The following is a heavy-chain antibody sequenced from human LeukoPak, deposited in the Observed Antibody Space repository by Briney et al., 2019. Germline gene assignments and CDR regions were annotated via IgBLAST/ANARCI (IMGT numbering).Heavy chain of an antibody. J-gene: IGHJ4*02. CDR2: ISPYNDDT. CDR3: ARSGTGYIPIAF. V-gene: IGHV1-18*01. Sequence: ASVRVSCKASGYTFSSSGISWVRQAPGQGLEWMGWISPYNDDTKYAQTLQGRVTMTTDTSTSTVYMELRSLRSDDTAVYYCARSGTGYIPIAFGGQGTRVTVSS. D-gene: IGHD5-24*01. CDR1: GYTFSSSG.